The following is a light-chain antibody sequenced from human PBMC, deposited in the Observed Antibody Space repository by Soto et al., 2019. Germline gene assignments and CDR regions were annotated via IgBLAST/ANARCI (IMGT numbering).Light chain of an antibody. Sequence: EIVLTQSPGTLSLSQGERATLSCRASQSVSSSYLAWYQQKPGQAPRLLIYGASSRATGIPDRFSGSGSGKDFTLTISRLEPEDFAVYYGQQYGITPPTFGGGNKVEIK. CDR2: GAS. CDR3: QQYGITPPT. V-gene: IGKV3-20*01. J-gene: IGKJ4*01. CDR1: QSVSSSY.